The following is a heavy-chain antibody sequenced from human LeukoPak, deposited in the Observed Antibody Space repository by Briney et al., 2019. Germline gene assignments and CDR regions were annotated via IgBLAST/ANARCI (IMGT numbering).Heavy chain of an antibody. D-gene: IGHD3-10*01. CDR3: ALPPLPGVRGVIITLDY. J-gene: IGHJ4*02. CDR1: GFTFSSYA. Sequence: PGGSLRLSCAASGFTFSSYAMSWVRQAPGKGLEWVSAISGSGGSTYYADSVRGRFTISRDNSKNTLYLQMNSLRAEDTAVYYCALPPLPGVRGVIITLDYWGQGTLVTVSS. V-gene: IGHV3-23*01. CDR2: ISGSGGST.